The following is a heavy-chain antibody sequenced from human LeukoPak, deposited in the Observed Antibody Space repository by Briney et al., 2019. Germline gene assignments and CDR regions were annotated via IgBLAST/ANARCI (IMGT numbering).Heavy chain of an antibody. J-gene: IGHJ4*02. V-gene: IGHV4-34*01. D-gene: IGHD3-22*01. CDR2: INHSGST. CDR3: ASTDYYYDSSGLDY. Sequence: SETLSLTCAVYGGSFSGYYWSWIRQPPGKGLEWIGEINHSGSTNYNPSLKSRVTISVDTSKNQFSLKLSSVTAADTAVYYCASTDYYYDSSGLDYWGQGTLVTVSS. CDR1: GGSFSGYY.